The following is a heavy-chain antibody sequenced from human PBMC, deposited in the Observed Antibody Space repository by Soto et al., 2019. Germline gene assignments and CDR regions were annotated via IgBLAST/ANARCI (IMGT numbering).Heavy chain of an antibody. J-gene: IGHJ3*02. CDR3: ATPFPYYYDSSGYYFLGAFDI. D-gene: IGHD3-22*01. CDR2: IYYSGST. V-gene: IGHV4-39*01. Sequence: SETLSLTCTVSGGSTSSSSYYWGWIRQPPGKGLEWIGSIYYSGSTYYNPSLKSRVTISVDTSKNQFSLKLSSVTAADTAVYYCATPFPYYYDSSGYYFLGAFDIWGQGTMVTVSS. CDR1: GGSTSSSSYY.